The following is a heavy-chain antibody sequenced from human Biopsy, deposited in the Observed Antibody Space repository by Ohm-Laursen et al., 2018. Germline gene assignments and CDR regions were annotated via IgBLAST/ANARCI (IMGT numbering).Heavy chain of an antibody. CDR3: ATKLTGYFHH. CDR2: NIPILGTG. J-gene: IGHJ1*01. Sequence: SVKVSCNGSGYAFTSYYMHWVRQAPGQGLEWLGGNIPILGTGNYAQKFQDRVTVAADTSTSTATMELRSLRSDDTAVYYCATKLTGYFHHWGQGTLVIVSS. D-gene: IGHD3-9*01. CDR1: GYAFTSYY. V-gene: IGHV1-69*06.